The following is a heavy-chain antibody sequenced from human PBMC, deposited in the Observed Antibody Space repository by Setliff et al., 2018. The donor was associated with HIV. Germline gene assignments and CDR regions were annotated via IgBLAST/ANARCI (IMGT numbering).Heavy chain of an antibody. CDR3: AREVVVAGVHYYNMDV. CDR1: GYTFTTYA. CDR2: INTNTGNP. Sequence: VKVSCKASGYTFTTYAMNWVRQAPGQGLEWMGWINTNTGNPTYAQGFTGRFVFSLDTSVSTAYLQISSLKAEDTAVYYCAREVVVAGVHYYNMDVWGKGTTVTVSS. J-gene: IGHJ6*03. V-gene: IGHV7-4-1*02. D-gene: IGHD2-15*01.